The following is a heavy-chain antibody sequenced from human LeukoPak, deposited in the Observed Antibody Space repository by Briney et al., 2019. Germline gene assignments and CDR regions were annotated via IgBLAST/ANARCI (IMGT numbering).Heavy chain of an antibody. V-gene: IGHV3-53*01. CDR1: GFDVNDNF. Sequence: PGGSLRLSCVACGFDVNDNFMIWVRQAPGQGLEWISIIYASGGAYHSESVKGRFSAFRDTSKNTIFLQMNNLRADDTAMYYCVRRHDYWGQGTLVTVSS. J-gene: IGHJ4*02. CDR3: VRRHDY. CDR2: IYASGGA.